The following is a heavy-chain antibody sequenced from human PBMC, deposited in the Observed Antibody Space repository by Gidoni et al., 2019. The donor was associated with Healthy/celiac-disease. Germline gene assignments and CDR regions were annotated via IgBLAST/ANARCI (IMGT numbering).Heavy chain of an antibody. CDR1: GGSFSGYY. D-gene: IGHD1-26*01. J-gene: IGHJ6*02. Sequence: QVQLQQWGAGLLKPSETLSLTCAVYGGSFSGYYWSWIRQPPGKGLEWIGEINHSGSTNYNPSLKSRVTISVDTSKNQFSLKLSSVTAADTAVYYCARARWVGAQEGYYYYYGMDVWGQGTTVTVSS. V-gene: IGHV4-34*01. CDR3: ARARWVGAQEGYYYYYGMDV. CDR2: INHSGST.